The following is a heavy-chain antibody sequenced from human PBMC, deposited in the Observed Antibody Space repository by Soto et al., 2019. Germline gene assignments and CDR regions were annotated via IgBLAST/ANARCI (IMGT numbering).Heavy chain of an antibody. D-gene: IGHD1-7*01. CDR1: SGTFISYA. V-gene: IGHV1-69*13. J-gene: IGHJ5*02. CDR2: IIPIFGTA. Sequence: XSAEVSFKASSGTFISYAISWVRQAPGQGLEWMGGIIPIFGTANYAQKFQGRVTITADESTSTAYMELSSLRSEDTAVYYCARGSANWNYNNWFDPWGQGTLVTVS. CDR3: ARGSANWNYNNWFDP.